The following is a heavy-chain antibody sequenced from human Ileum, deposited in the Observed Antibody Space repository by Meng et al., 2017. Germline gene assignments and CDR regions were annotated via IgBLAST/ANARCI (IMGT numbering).Heavy chain of an antibody. CDR2: IYWDNDK. CDR3: AKGHYGAPDE. CDR1: GFSLSTSGVG. V-gene: IGHV2-5*02. J-gene: IGHJ4*02. D-gene: IGHD4-17*01. Sequence: QITLKESGPTLLTPTQTLKLTCTFSGFSLSTSGVGVAWIRQTPGKALEWLAVIYWDNDKRYSPSLRSRLTITKDTSKNQVVLTMTNMDPVDTATYFCAKGHYGAPDEWGQGTLVTVSS.